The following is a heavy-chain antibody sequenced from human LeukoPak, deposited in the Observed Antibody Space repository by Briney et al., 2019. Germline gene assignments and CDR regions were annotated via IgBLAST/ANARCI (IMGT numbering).Heavy chain of an antibody. V-gene: IGHV1-18*01. CDR2: ISAYNGNT. J-gene: IGHJ4*02. D-gene: IGHD6-13*01. CDR1: GYTFTSYG. Sequence: VASVKVSCKASGYTFTSYGISWVRQAPGQGLEWMGWISAYNGNTNYAQKLQGRVTMTTDTSTSTAYMELRSLRSDDTAVYYCAKTRGYSSSWRVGYFDYWGQGTLVAVSS. CDR3: AKTRGYSSSWRVGYFDY.